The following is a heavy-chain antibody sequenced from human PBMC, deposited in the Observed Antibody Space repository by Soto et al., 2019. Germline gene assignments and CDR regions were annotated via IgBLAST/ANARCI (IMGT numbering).Heavy chain of an antibody. CDR2: INPSGGST. Sequence: ASVKVSCKASGYTFTSYYMHWVRQAPGQGLEWMGIINPSGGSTSYAQKFQGRVTMTRDTSTSTVYMELSSLRSEDTAVYYCARVGGSYCGYPTQKYYFDYWGQGTLVTVSS. CDR1: GYTFTSYY. D-gene: IGHD1-26*01. J-gene: IGHJ4*02. CDR3: ARVGGSYCGYPTQKYYFDY. V-gene: IGHV1-46*01.